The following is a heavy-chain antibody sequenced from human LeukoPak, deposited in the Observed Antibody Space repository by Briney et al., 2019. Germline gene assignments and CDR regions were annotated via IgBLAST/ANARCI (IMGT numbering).Heavy chain of an antibody. Sequence: GSLRLSCAASGFPFSLYAMNWVRQAPGKGLEWVSYINDDSTDIHYADSVKGRFSISRDSARNTLYLQLSGLRAEDTAVYYCARDTFQPGLIDSWGQGTLVTVSS. CDR3: ARDTFQPGLIDS. CDR2: INDDSTDI. D-gene: IGHD2-2*01. V-gene: IGHV3-21*05. J-gene: IGHJ4*02. CDR1: GFPFSLYA.